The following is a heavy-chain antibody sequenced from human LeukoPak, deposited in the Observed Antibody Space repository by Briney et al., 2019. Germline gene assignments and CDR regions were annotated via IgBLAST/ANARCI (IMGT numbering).Heavy chain of an antibody. D-gene: IGHD4-17*01. CDR3: PRGIEFYGEYGY. J-gene: IGHJ4*02. Sequence: SETLSLTCTVSGGSISSSYWSWIRQPPGKGLEWIAYMYTSGSTTSNPTLKTRVTISITTSKNQFSLKLSTLTAAARTISNCPRGIEFYGEYGYWGEGVLVTVS. V-gene: IGHV4-4*08. CDR2: MYTSGST. CDR1: GGSISSSY.